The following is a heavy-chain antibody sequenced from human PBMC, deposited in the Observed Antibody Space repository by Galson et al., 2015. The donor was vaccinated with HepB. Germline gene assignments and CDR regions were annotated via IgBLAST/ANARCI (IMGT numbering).Heavy chain of an antibody. D-gene: IGHD6-6*01. V-gene: IGHV3-30-3*02. CDR1: GFTFSSYA. CDR3: AKSSVGSSLYFDY. CDR2: ISYDGSNK. J-gene: IGHJ4*02. Sequence: SLRLSCAASGFTFSSYAMHWVRQAPGKGLEWVAVISYDGSNKYYADSVKGRFTISRDNSKNTLYLQMNSLRAEDTAVYYCAKSSVGSSLYFDYWGQGTLVTVSS.